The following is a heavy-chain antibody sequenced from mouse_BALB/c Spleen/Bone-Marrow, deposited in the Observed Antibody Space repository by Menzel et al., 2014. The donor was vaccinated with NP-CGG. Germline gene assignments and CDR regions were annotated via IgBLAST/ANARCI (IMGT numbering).Heavy chain of an antibody. J-gene: IGHJ3*01. CDR3: ARLGYHGYFAY. CDR2: INPDSSTI. Sequence: DVQLVESGGGLVQPGGSLKLSCAASGFDFSRYWMSWVRQAPGKGLEWIGEINPDSSTINHTPSLKDKFIISRDNAKNTLYLQMSKVRSEDTTLYYCARLGYHGYFAYWGQGTLVTVSA. D-gene: IGHD1-2*01. CDR1: GFDFSRYW. V-gene: IGHV4-1*02.